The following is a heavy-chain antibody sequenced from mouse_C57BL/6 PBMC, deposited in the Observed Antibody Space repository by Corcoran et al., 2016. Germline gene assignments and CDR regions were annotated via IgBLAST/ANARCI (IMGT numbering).Heavy chain of an antibody. CDR3: ARWRLTYYFDY. CDR2: IYPGSGNT. D-gene: IGHD2-4*01. CDR1: GYTFTDYY. Sequence: QVQLKQSGAELVRPGASVKLSCKASGYTFTDYYINWVKQRPGQGLEWIARIYPGSGNTYYNEKFKGKATLTAEKSSSTAYMQLSSLTSEDSAVYFCARWRLTYYFDYWGQGTTLTFSS. J-gene: IGHJ2*01. V-gene: IGHV1-76*01.